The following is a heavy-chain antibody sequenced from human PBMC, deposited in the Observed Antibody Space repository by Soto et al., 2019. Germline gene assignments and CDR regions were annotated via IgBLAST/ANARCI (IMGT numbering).Heavy chain of an antibody. CDR3: AHSLYNWFDP. Sequence: QITLKESGPTLVKPTQTLTLTCTFSGFSLSTSGVGVGWIRQPPGKALEWLALIYWDDDKRYSPSLKRRLTITQDTSKNQVVLTMTNMDPVDTATYYCAHSLYNWFDPWGQGTLGTVSS. D-gene: IGHD3-16*01. CDR2: IYWDDDK. CDR1: GFSLSTSGVG. V-gene: IGHV2-5*02. J-gene: IGHJ5*02.